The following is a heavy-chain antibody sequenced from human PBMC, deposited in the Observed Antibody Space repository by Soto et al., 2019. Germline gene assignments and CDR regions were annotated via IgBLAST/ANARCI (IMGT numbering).Heavy chain of an antibody. CDR3: ARASPVICGGDPCYRLDSSFDS. V-gene: IGHV1-69*01. CDR1: GTTFSTTG. CDR2: IIRLFGTP. D-gene: IGHD2-21*02. J-gene: IGHJ5*01. Sequence: QVQLVQSGAEVRKPGSSLRVSCKSSGTTFSTTGISWVRQAPGQGLEWMGGIIRLFGTPKYARKFQGRVSITADESTNTVYMELNSLMPDDAAVYYCARASPVICGGDPCYRLDSSFDSWGQGSLVIVSS.